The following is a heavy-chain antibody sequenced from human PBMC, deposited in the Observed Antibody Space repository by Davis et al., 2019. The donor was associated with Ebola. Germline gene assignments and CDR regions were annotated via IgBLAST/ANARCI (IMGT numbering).Heavy chain of an antibody. D-gene: IGHD5-12*01. Sequence: SLKISCAASGFTFDDYAMHWVRQAPGKGLEWVSGISWNSGSIGYADSVKGRFTISRDNAKNSLYLQMNSLRAEDTAVYYCARDVPDIVTTTPGNYWGQGTLVTVSS. CDR3: ARDVPDIVTTTPGNY. CDR2: ISWNSGSI. CDR1: GFTFDDYA. V-gene: IGHV3-9*01. J-gene: IGHJ4*02.